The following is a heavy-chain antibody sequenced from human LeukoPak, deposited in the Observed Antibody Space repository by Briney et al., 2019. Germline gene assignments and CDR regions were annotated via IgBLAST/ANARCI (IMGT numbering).Heavy chain of an antibody. CDR1: GGSISSYY. J-gene: IGHJ6*02. V-gene: IGHV4-59*01. CDR2: IYYSGST. D-gene: IGHD2-15*01. Sequence: PSETLSLTCTVSGGSISSYYWGWIRQPPGKGLEWIGYIYYSGSTNYNPSLKSRVTISVDTSKNQFSLKLSSVTAADTAVYYCARLGYCSGGSCYRKYYYYGMDVWGQGTTVTVSS. CDR3: ARLGYCSGGSCYRKYYYYGMDV.